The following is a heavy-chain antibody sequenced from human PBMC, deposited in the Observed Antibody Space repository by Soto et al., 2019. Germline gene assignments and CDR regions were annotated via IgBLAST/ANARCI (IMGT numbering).Heavy chain of an antibody. CDR2: IKSKTDGGTT. Sequence: GGSLRLSCAASGFTFSNAWMSWVRQAPGKGLEWVGRIKSKTDGGTTDYAAPVKGRFTISRDDSKNTLYLQMNSLKTEDTAVYYCTTDLLGGRYYYYYMDVWGKGTTVTVSS. J-gene: IGHJ6*03. CDR1: GFTFSNAW. D-gene: IGHD2-8*02. V-gene: IGHV3-15*01. CDR3: TTDLLGGRYYYYYMDV.